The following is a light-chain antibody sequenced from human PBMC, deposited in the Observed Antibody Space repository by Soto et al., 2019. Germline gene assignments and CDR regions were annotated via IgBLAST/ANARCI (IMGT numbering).Light chain of an antibody. CDR2: DVS. CDR1: SSDVGGYSY. CDR3: CSYAGAFIYV. Sequence: SALTQPRSVSGSPGQSVTISCTGTSSDVGGYSYVSWYQQHPGKAPKLLISDVSKRPSGVPDRFSGSKFGNTASLTISGLQAEDEADYYCCSYAGAFIYVFGSGTKVTVL. J-gene: IGLJ1*01. V-gene: IGLV2-11*01.